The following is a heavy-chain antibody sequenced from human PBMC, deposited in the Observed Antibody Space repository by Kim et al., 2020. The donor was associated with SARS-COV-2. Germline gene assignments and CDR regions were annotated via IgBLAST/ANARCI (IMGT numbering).Heavy chain of an antibody. D-gene: IGHD1-7*01. CDR2: SNWNGART. J-gene: IGHJ4*02. CDR1: GFIFDEYD. Sequence: GGSLRLSCAASGFIFDEYDMSWVRQAPGKRLEWVSGSNWNGARTGYADSVKGRFTISRDNAKNSLYLQMNSLRAEDTAFYFCATRTGTTQTSYYFDHWGQGTLVTVSS. V-gene: IGHV3-20*04. CDR3: ATRTGTTQTSYYFDH.